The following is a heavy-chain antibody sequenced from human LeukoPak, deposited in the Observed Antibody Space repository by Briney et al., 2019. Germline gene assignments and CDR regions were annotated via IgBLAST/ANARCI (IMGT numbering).Heavy chain of an antibody. CDR3: TTGGYD. Sequence: GGSLRLSCAASGFTFNDAWMSWVRQAPGKGLEWVGRIKSKTDGETTDYAAPVKGRFTISRDDSRNTLYLQMNSLKNEDTAVYYCTTGGYDWGQGTLVAVSS. D-gene: IGHD5-12*01. CDR1: GFTFNDAW. V-gene: IGHV3-15*01. J-gene: IGHJ4*02. CDR2: IKSKTDGETT.